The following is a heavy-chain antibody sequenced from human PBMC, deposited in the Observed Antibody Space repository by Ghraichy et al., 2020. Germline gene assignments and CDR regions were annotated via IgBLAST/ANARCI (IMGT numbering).Heavy chain of an antibody. Sequence: SETLSLTCTVSGGSISSYYWSWIRQPPGKGLEWIGYIYYSGSTNYNPSLKSRVTISLDTSKNQFSLELSSVTAADTAVYFCARFSSREDVYSDYWGQGTLVTVSS. CDR3: ARFSSREDVYSDY. CDR1: GGSISSYY. CDR2: IYYSGST. J-gene: IGHJ4*02. V-gene: IGHV4-59*01. D-gene: IGHD1-26*01.